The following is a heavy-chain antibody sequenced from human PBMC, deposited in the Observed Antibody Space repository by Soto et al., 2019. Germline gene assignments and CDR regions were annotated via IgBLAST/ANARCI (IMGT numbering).Heavy chain of an antibody. J-gene: IGHJ6*02. Sequence: GGSLRLSCAASGFTFSSYGMHWVRQAQGKGQERVAVISYDGSNRYYADSVKGRFTISSDNSKNTLYLQMNSTRAEDTAVYYVAKEGDCGAHFYYYGMDVWGQGTTVTVSS. D-gene: IGHD4-17*01. CDR2: ISYDGSNR. V-gene: IGHV3-30*18. CDR3: AKEGDCGAHFYYYGMDV. CDR1: GFTFSSYG.